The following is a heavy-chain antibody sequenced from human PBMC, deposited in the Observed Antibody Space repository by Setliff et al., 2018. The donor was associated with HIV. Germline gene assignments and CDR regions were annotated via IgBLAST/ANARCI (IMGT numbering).Heavy chain of an antibody. CDR2: ISPEGSDT. CDR3: SLVGGITVPPDGFDI. CDR1: GFTFRNYW. V-gene: IGHV3-74*01. D-gene: IGHD3-22*01. Sequence: GGSLRLSCAASGFTFRNYWMYWVRQAPGKGLVWVARISPEGSDTTHADAVKGRFTISRDNAKNTLYLQMNSLRAEDTAVYHCSLVGGITVPPDGFDIWGQGTMVTVSS. J-gene: IGHJ3*02.